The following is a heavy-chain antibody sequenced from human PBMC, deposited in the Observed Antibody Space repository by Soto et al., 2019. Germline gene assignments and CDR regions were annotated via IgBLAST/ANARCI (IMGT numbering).Heavy chain of an antibody. Sequence: GASVKVSCKATGNTFTNYYMQWGRQAPGQGLEWMGIINPSGGSTRYAQKFQGRVTMTRDTSTSTVYMELSSLRSEDTAVYYCARGLIYDSSGYYFDYWGQGTLVTVSS. V-gene: IGHV1-46*01. CDR2: INPSGGST. J-gene: IGHJ4*02. CDR1: GNTFTNYY. CDR3: ARGLIYDSSGYYFDY. D-gene: IGHD3-22*01.